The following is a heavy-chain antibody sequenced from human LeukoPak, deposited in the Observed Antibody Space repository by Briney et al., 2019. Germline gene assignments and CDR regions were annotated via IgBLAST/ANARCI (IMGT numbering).Heavy chain of an antibody. D-gene: IGHD6-19*01. Sequence: GGSLRLSCAASGFTFSSYEMNWVRQAPGKGLEWVSYISSGGRIKYYADSVKGRFTISRDNAKNSLYLQMNSLRAEDTAVYYSARDEPGIAVDVGVYWGQGTLVTVSS. V-gene: IGHV3-48*03. CDR3: ARDEPGIAVDVGVY. CDR1: GFTFSSYE. CDR2: ISSGGRIK. J-gene: IGHJ4*02.